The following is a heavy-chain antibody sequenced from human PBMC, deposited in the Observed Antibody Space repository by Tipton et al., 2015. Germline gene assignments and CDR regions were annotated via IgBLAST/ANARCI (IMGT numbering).Heavy chain of an antibody. J-gene: IGHJ6*02. CDR2: INHDGTS. CDR3: ARNGGPWSYGLDV. D-gene: IGHD2-8*01. V-gene: IGHV4-34*01. Sequence: TLSLTCAVYGGSFSGYYWSWVRQAPGKGLEWIGEINHDGTSNYNPSLESRVAVSTDTSKNQFTLKMTSVTAADTAVYYCARNGGPWSYGLDVWGQGTTVIVS. CDR1: GGSFSGYY.